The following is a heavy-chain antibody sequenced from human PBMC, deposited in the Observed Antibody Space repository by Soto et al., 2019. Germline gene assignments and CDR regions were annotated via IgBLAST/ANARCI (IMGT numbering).Heavy chain of an antibody. CDR3: ARGRYGDY. Sequence: QVHLVQSGAEVKKPGASVTVSCKASGYTFTSYGITWVRQAPGQGLEWMGWISAHNGNTDYAQKLQGRVIVTRDTSTCTAYMELRSLISDDTAVYYCARGRYGDYWGQGALVTVSS. D-gene: IGHD1-1*01. J-gene: IGHJ4*02. V-gene: IGHV1-18*01. CDR1: GYTFTSYG. CDR2: ISAHNGNT.